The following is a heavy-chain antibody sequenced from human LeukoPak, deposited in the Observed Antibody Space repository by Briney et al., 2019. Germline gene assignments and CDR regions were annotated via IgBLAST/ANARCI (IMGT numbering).Heavy chain of an antibody. CDR3: AKGARYNWNDGPDPKFDY. Sequence: GGSLRLSCAASGFTFSSYGMHWVRQAPGKGLEWVAFIRYDGSNKYYADSVKGRFTISRDNSKNTLYLQMNSLRAEDTAVYYCAKGARYNWNDGPDPKFDYWGQGTLVTVSS. CDR1: GFTFSSYG. CDR2: IRYDGSNK. J-gene: IGHJ4*02. V-gene: IGHV3-30*02. D-gene: IGHD1-20*01.